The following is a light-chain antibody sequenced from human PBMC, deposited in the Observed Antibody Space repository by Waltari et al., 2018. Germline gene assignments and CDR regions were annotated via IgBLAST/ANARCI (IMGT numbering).Light chain of an antibody. Sequence: QSALTQPPSASGSPGQSVTISCTGTSSDVGGYDYVHWYQQHPGKDPKLMIYPVSRRPAGGPDRFAAAKSGKTASLTVTGIQAEDEADYSCTSYEGNNNYVFGTGTKVTVL. J-gene: IGLJ1*01. CDR2: PVS. V-gene: IGLV2-8*01. CDR1: SSDVGGYDY. CDR3: TSYEGNNNYV.